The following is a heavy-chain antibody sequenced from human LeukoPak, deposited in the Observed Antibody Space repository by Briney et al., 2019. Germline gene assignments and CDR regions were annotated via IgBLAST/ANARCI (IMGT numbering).Heavy chain of an antibody. J-gene: IGHJ6*03. Sequence: SEPLSLTCGVSGYSVGSGYYWAWIRQPPGKGLEWIWSIYRTGSTYYNPSLRSRVTLSLDTSYNQLSLRLRSVTAADTATYFCARTYGDYGTTYYYYYMDVWGQGTTVTVSS. CDR3: ARTYGDYGTTYYYYYMDV. CDR2: IYRTGST. D-gene: IGHD4-17*01. V-gene: IGHV4-38-2*01. CDR1: GYSVGSGYY.